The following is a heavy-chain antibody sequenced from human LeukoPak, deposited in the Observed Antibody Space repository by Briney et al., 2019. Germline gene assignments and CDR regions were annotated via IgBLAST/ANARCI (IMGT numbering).Heavy chain of an antibody. CDR2: ISYDGSNK. Sequence: GRSLRLSCAASGFTFSSYGMHWVRQAPGKGLEWVAVISYDGSNKYYADSVKGRFTISRDNSKNTLYLQMNSLRAEDTAVYYCAKGGRRLHYYGSGSSAFDYWGQGTPVTVSS. CDR1: GFTFSSYG. V-gene: IGHV3-30*18. J-gene: IGHJ4*01. D-gene: IGHD3-10*01. CDR3: AKGGRRLHYYGSGSSAFDY.